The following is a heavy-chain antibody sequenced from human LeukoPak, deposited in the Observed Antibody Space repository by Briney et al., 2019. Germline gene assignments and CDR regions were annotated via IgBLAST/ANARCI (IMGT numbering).Heavy chain of an antibody. D-gene: IGHD1-26*01. CDR2: INGDGGST. Sequence: PGGSLRLSCAASGFTFDDYAMHWVRQAPGKGLEWVSLINGDGGSTYYADSVKGRFTISRDNSKNSLYLQMNSLRTEDTALYYCAKDLSGSYPYWYFDLWGRGTLVTVSS. V-gene: IGHV3-43*02. J-gene: IGHJ2*01. CDR1: GFTFDDYA. CDR3: AKDLSGSYPYWYFDL.